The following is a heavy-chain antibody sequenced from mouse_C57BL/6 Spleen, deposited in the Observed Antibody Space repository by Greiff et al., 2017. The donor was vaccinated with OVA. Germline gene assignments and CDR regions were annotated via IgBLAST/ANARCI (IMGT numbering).Heavy chain of an antibody. Sequence: EVQLQQSGPELVKPGASVKISCKASGYTFTDYYMNWVKQSHGKSLEWIGDINPNNGGTSYNQKFKGKATLTVDKSSSTAYMELRSLTSEDSAVYYCARGGGYYGSSKAWFAYWGQGTLVTVSA. D-gene: IGHD1-1*01. CDR1: GYTFTDYY. J-gene: IGHJ3*01. CDR3: ARGGGYYGSSKAWFAY. CDR2: INPNNGGT. V-gene: IGHV1-26*01.